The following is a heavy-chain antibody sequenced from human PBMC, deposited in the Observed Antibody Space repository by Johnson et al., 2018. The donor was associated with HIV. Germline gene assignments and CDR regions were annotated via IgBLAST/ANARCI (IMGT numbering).Heavy chain of an antibody. Sequence: QVQLVESGGGVVQSGRSLRLSCAASGFAFSRFAMHWVRQVPDKGLEWVAVISFDGNLKKYADSVKGRFTISRDNSKNTLYLQMNSLRAEDTAVYYCATFGGGSFHAFDIWGQGTKVTVSS. V-gene: IGHV3-33*03. CDR3: ATFGGGSFHAFDI. CDR2: ISFDGNLK. CDR1: GFAFSRFA. J-gene: IGHJ3*02. D-gene: IGHD1-26*01.